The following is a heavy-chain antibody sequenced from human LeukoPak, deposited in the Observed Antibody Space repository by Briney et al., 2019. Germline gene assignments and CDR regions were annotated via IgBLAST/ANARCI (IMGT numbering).Heavy chain of an antibody. J-gene: IGHJ6*03. Sequence: SVKVSCKASGGTFSSYAISWVRQAPGQGLEWMGRIIPIFGTANYAQKFQGRVTITADKSTSTAYMELSSLRSEDTAVYYCARSGYSSSLDYYYYMDVWGKGTTVTVSS. D-gene: IGHD6-13*01. V-gene: IGHV1-69*06. CDR3: ARSGYSSSLDYYYYMDV. CDR2: IIPIFGTA. CDR1: GGTFSSYA.